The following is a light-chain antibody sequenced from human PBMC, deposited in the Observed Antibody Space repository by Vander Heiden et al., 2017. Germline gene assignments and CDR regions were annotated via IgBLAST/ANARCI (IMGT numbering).Light chain of an antibody. J-gene: IGLJ1*01. CDR3: QAWEGPIGV. CDR1: TLDKKY. Sequence: SSGLTQPPSLSVSPGQTATITCSGDTLDKKYVCWYQQKPGQSPALVMYQDSKRPPGIPERFSGSSSGNTATLTISGTQTLDEADYYCQAWEGPIGVFGTGTKVTVL. V-gene: IGLV3-1*01. CDR2: QDS.